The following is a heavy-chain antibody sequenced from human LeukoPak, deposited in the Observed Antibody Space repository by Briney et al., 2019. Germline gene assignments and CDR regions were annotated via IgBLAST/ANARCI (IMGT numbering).Heavy chain of an antibody. CDR1: GGSISSGSYY. CDR2: IYTSGST. D-gene: IGHD6-13*01. J-gene: IGHJ4*02. Sequence: SETLSLTCTVSGGSISSGSYYWSWIRQPAGKGLEWIGRIYTSGSTNYNPSLKSRVTMSVDTSKDQFSLRVTSVTAADTGMYYCARLSRGAGAAKTFDYWGQGILVTVSS. V-gene: IGHV4-61*02. CDR3: ARLSRGAGAAKTFDY.